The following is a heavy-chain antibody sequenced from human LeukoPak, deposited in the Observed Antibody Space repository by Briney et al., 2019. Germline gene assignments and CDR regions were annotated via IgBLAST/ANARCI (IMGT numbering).Heavy chain of an antibody. CDR2: IKQDGSEK. CDR3: ARVGPITMVRGVKGYYYYYMDV. Sequence: GGSLRLSCAASGFTVSSNYMSWVRQAPGKGLEWVANIKQDGSEKYYVDSVKGRFTISRDNAKNSLYLQMNSLRAEDTAVYYCARVGPITMVRGVKGYYYYYMDVWGKGTTVTVSS. CDR1: GFTVSSNY. D-gene: IGHD3-10*01. J-gene: IGHJ6*03. V-gene: IGHV3-7*01.